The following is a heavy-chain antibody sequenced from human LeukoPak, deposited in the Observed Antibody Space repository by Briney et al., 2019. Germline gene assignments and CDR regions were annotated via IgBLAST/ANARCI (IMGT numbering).Heavy chain of an antibody. Sequence: GASVKVSCKASGYTSTGYYIHWVRQAPGQGLEWMGWINPYSGDTNYAPKSQGRVTMTRDTAISTTYMELSRLTSDDTAVHFCVRSGGAAAGMNWFDPWGQGTLVTVSS. CDR2: INPYSGDT. V-gene: IGHV1-2*02. D-gene: IGHD6-13*01. CDR3: VRSGGAAAGMNWFDP. CDR1: GYTSTGYY. J-gene: IGHJ5*02.